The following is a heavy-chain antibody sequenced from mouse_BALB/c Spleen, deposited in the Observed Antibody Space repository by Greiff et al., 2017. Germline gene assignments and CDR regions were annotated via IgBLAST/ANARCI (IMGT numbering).Heavy chain of an antibody. V-gene: IGHV5-6-5*01. D-gene: IGHD2-4*01. CDR3: ARGQNDYGDYAMDY. J-gene: IGHJ4*01. Sequence: EVKLMESGGGLVKPGGSLKLSCAASGFTFSSYAMSWVRQTPEKRLEWVASISSGGSTYYPDSVKGRFTISRDNARNILYLQMSSLRSEDTAMYYCARGQNDYGDYAMDYWGQGTSVTVSS. CDR1: GFTFSSYA. CDR2: ISSGGST.